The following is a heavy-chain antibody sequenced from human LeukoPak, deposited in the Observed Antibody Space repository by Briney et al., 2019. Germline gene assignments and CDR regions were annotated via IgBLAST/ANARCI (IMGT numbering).Heavy chain of an antibody. V-gene: IGHV4-30-4*08. D-gene: IGHD6-19*01. CDR2: IYYSGST. Sequence: LRLSCAASGFTFSSYEMNWVRQAPGKGLEWIGYIYYSGSTYYNPSLKSRVTISVDTSKNQFSLKLSSVTAADTAVYYCARVLRIAVAGTVDYWGQGTLVTVSS. CDR1: GFTFSSYEMN. CDR3: ARVLRIAVAGTVDY. J-gene: IGHJ4*02.